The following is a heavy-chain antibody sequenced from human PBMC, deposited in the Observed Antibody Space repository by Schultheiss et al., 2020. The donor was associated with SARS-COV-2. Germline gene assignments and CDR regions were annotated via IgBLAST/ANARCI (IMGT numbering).Heavy chain of an antibody. CDR3: ARHYYGSGTFDF. V-gene: IGHV1-18*01. CDR1: GYTFNNYD. Sequence: ASVKVSCKASGYTFNNYDITWVRQAPRQGLQWMGEISPYNGNTNYAQKHQGRVTMTTDTSTNTAYMELRSLKSDDTAVYYCARHYYGSGTFDFWGQGSLVTVSS. D-gene: IGHD3-10*01. J-gene: IGHJ4*02. CDR2: ISPYNGNT.